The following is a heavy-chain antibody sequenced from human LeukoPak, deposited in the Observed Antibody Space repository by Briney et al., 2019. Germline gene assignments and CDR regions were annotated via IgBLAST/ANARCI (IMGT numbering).Heavy chain of an antibody. J-gene: IGHJ4*02. CDR3: ARVEANTRPFDY. Sequence: GGSLRLSCAASGFTFSNAWMSWVRQAPGKGLEWVSVIYSGGSTYYADSVKGRFTISRDNSKNTLYLQMNSLRAEDTAVYYCARVEANTRPFDYWGQGTLVTVSS. CDR1: GFTFSNAW. CDR2: IYSGGST. D-gene: IGHD2-2*02. V-gene: IGHV3-53*01.